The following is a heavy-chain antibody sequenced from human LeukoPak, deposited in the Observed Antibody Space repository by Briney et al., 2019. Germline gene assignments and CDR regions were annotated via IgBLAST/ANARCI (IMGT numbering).Heavy chain of an antibody. D-gene: IGHD2-8*01. CDR1: GYTFTSYY. CDR2: SNPSGGST. V-gene: IGHV1-46*01. J-gene: IGHJ4*02. Sequence: ASVKVSCKVSGYTFTSYYMHWVRQAPGQGLECMGISNPSGGSTSYAQKFQGRVTMTRDTSTSTVYMELSSLRSEDTAVYYCARGFDIVLMVYAIGGVDYWGQGTLVTVSS. CDR3: ARGFDIVLMVYAIGGVDY.